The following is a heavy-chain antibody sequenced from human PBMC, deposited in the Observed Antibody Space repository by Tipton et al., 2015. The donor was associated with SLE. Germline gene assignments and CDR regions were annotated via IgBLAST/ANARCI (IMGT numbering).Heavy chain of an antibody. D-gene: IGHD3-3*01. CDR1: GYTFTGYY. CDR3: ARDRDYDFWSGYGY. V-gene: IGHV1-2*02. Sequence: QSGPEVKKPGASEKVSCKASGYTFTGYYMHWVRQAPGQGLEWMGWINPNRGGTNYAQKVQGRVAMTRDTSISTAYMELSRLRSDDTAVYYCARDRDYDFWSGYGYWGQGTLVTVSS. CDR2: INPNRGGT. J-gene: IGHJ4*02.